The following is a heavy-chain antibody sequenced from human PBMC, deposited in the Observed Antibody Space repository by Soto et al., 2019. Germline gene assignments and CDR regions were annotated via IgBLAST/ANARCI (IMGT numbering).Heavy chain of an antibody. J-gene: IGHJ4*02. CDR3: TKDRHYPRDYFHY. V-gene: IGHV3-23*01. CDR2: VSANGQGI. CDR1: GFTFSSSA. D-gene: IGHD3-10*01. Sequence: GGSLRLSCAASGFTFSSSAISWVRQAPGKGLEWVSAVSANGQGIYYADSVRGRFTISRDNSKNTVFLHMDSLSAEDTAVYYCTKDRHYPRDYFHYWGQGTLVTVSS.